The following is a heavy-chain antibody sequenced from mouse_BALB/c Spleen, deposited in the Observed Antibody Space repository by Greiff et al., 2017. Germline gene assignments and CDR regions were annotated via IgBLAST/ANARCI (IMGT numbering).Heavy chain of an antibody. CDR3: AREGDYTWFAY. CDR1: GFSLTGYG. D-gene: IGHD2-4*01. CDR2: IWGDGST. J-gene: IGHJ3*01. Sequence: QVQLQQSGPGLVAPSQSLSITCTVSGFSLTGYGVNWVRQPPGKGLEWLGMIWGDGSTDYNSALKSRLSISKDNSKSQVFLKMNSLQTDDTARYYCAREGDYTWFAYWGQGTLVTVSA. V-gene: IGHV2-6-7*01.